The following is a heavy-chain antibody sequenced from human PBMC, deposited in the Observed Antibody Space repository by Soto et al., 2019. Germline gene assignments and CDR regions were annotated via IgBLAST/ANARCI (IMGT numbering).Heavy chain of an antibody. D-gene: IGHD1-26*01. J-gene: IGHJ6*02. V-gene: IGHV3-23*01. Sequence: EVQLLESGGGLVQPGGSLRLSCSASGFTFSSYAMSWVRQAPGKGLEWVSSISGSGGNAYYADSVRGRFTISRDNSKNTLRLQMNSLRADDTAVYHCVKDGASGSYPPYYYYGMDVWGQGTTVTVSS. CDR1: GFTFSSYA. CDR3: VKDGASGSYPPYYYYGMDV. CDR2: ISGSGGNA.